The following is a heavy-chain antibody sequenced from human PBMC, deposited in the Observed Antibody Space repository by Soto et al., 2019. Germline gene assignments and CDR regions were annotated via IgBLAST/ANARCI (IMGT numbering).Heavy chain of an antibody. Sequence: GGSLRLSCAASGFTFSSYGMHWVRQAPGKGLEWVAVIWYDGSNKYYADSVKGRFTISRDNSKNTLYLQMNSLRAEDTAVYYCARDQTSVVAAPFDYWGQGTLVTVSS. CDR1: GFTFSSYG. V-gene: IGHV3-33*01. D-gene: IGHD2-15*01. CDR2: IWYDGSNK. CDR3: ARDQTSVVAAPFDY. J-gene: IGHJ4*02.